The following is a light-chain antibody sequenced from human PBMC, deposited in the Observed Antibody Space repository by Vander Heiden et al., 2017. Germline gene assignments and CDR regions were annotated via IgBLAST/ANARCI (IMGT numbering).Light chain of an antibody. Sequence: SYELSQPPSVSVSPGQTASITCSGDKLGDKYGSWYQQKPGQSPVLVIYQDTKRPSGIPERFSGSNSGDTATLTISGTQPMDEADYYCQAWDNSTVVFGGGTKLTGL. CDR1: KLGDKY. CDR2: QDT. J-gene: IGLJ2*01. CDR3: QAWDNSTVV. V-gene: IGLV3-1*01.